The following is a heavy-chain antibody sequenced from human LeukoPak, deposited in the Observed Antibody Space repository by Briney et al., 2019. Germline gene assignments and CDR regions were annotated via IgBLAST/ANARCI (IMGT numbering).Heavy chain of an antibody. Sequence: ASVKVSCKASGYTLTGYYMHWVRQAPGQGLEWMGWINPNSGGTNYAQKFQGRVTMTRDTSISTAYMELSRLRSDDTAVYYCARDYGGNSEYYFDYWGQGTLVTVSS. CDR3: ARDYGGNSEYYFDY. CDR1: GYTLTGYY. CDR2: INPNSGGT. V-gene: IGHV1-2*02. D-gene: IGHD4-23*01. J-gene: IGHJ4*02.